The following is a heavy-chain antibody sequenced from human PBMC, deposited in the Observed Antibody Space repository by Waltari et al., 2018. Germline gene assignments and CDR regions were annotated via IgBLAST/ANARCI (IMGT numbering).Heavy chain of an antibody. CDR2: ISSNGDST. D-gene: IGHD4-17*01. Sequence: EVQLVESGGGLVQPGGSLRLSCAASEFIFSPNAMHWVRQAPGKGLEFVSSISSNGDSTFYANSVKGRFTISRDNFKNTLYLHMGSLRAEDTAVYYCARDHYGDLTGGYFDYWGQGTLVTVSS. J-gene: IGHJ4*02. CDR3: ARDHYGDLTGGYFDY. CDR1: EFIFSPNA. V-gene: IGHV3-64*01.